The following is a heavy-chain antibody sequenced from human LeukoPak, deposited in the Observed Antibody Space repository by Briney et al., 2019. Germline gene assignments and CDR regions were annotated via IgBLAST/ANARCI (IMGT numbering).Heavy chain of an antibody. Sequence: ASVKVSCMASGYTFTNYGISWVRQAAGQGRAWMGWISAYNGNTNYAQKLQGRVTMTTDTSTSTAYMELRSLRSDDTAVYYCARVPPGSGYLDYWGQGTLVTVSS. J-gene: IGHJ4*02. CDR1: GYTFTNYG. CDR2: ISAYNGNT. V-gene: IGHV1-18*04. D-gene: IGHD3-10*01. CDR3: ARVPPGSGYLDY.